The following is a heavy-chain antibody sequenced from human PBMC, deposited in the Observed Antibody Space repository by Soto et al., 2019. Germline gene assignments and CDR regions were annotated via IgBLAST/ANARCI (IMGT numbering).Heavy chain of an antibody. CDR1: GYTFTGYY. CDR3: ARAGPSHKIFGVVIVHYGMDV. V-gene: IGHV1-2*04. J-gene: IGHJ6*02. D-gene: IGHD3-3*01. Sequence: GASVKVACKASGYTFTGYYMHWWRQSPGQGLEWMGWINPNSGGTNYAQMFQGWVTVTRDTSISTAYMELSRLRSDDTAVYYCARAGPSHKIFGVVIVHYGMDVCGQGTTVTASS. CDR2: INPNSGGT.